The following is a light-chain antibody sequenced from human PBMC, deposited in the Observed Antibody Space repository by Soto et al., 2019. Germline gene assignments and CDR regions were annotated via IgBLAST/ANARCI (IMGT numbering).Light chain of an antibody. CDR3: SSYTNTTTS. CDR1: SSDIGIFNY. V-gene: IGLV2-14*01. CDR2: DVS. Sequence: QSVLTQPGSVSGSLGQSITISCTETSSDIGIFNYVSWYQQHPGKAPKLMIYDVSNRPSGVSDHFSGSKSGNTASLTISGLQTEDEADYYCSSYTNTTTSFATGTKVTVL. J-gene: IGLJ1*01.